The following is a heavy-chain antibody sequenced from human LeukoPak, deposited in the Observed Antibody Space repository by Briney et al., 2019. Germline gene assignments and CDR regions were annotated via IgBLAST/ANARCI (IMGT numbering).Heavy chain of an antibody. CDR1: EFTFSNAW. J-gene: IGHJ4*02. D-gene: IGHD6-19*01. V-gene: IGHV3-53*01. CDR3: AGGQMFTSGGFDN. CDR2: FYTGGDK. Sequence: GGSLRLSCAASEFTFSNAWMTWVRQAPGKGLEWVSVFYTGGDKYYAAFVKGRFTISRDNSNNMVFLQMNSLTVEDTALYYCAGGQMFTSGGFDNRGQGTLVTVSS.